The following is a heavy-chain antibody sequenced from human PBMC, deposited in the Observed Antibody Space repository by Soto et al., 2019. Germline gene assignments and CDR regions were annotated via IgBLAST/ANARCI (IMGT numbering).Heavy chain of an antibody. CDR1: GGTFSSYA. D-gene: IGHD2-21*02. Sequence: QVQLVQSGAEVKKPGSSVKVSCKASGGTFSSYAISWVRQAPGQGLEWMGGIIPIFGTANYAQKFQGRVTITANESTSTAYMELSSLRSEDTAVYYCARETYCGGDCYTYGAFDIWGQGTMVTVPS. CDR2: IIPIFGTA. CDR3: ARETYCGGDCYTYGAFDI. V-gene: IGHV1-69*01. J-gene: IGHJ3*02.